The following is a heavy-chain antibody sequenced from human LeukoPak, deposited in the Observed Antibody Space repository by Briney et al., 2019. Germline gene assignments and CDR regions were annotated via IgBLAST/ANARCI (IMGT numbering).Heavy chain of an antibody. J-gene: IGHJ4*02. CDR2: IWYDGSNK. CDR1: GFTFSSYG. D-gene: IGHD5-12*01. V-gene: IGHV3-33*01. CDR3: AREVGLPGAFDY. Sequence: GRSLRLSCAASGFTFSSYGMHWVRQAPGKGLEWVAVIWYDGSNKYYADSVKGRFTISRDNSKNTLYLQMNSLRAEDTAVYYCAREVGLPGAFDYWGQGTLVTVSP.